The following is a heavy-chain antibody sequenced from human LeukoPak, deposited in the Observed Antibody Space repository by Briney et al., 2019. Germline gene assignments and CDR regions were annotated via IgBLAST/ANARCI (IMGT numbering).Heavy chain of an antibody. J-gene: IGHJ3*02. CDR3: ARSYDVDAFDI. CDR2: IYPGDSDA. CDR1: GYTFTNYW. D-gene: IGHD5-18*01. Sequence: GESLKISCKGSGYTFTNYWIGWVRQMPGKGLEWMGIIYPGDSDARYSLSFQGQVTISVDKSISTAYLQWSSLKASDTAMYYCARSYDVDAFDIWGQGTMVTVSS. V-gene: IGHV5-51*01.